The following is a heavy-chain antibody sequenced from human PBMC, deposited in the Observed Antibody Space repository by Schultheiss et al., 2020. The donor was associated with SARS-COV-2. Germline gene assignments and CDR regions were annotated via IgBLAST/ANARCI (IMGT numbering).Heavy chain of an antibody. J-gene: IGHJ6*03. D-gene: IGHD2-2*01. CDR1: GFTFSSYS. Sequence: GGSLRLSCAASGFTFSSYSMNWVRQAPGKGLEWVSYISSSSSTIYYADSVKGRFTISRDNAKNSLYLQMNSLRAEDTAVYYCARGGTYCSSTSCYLDYYYYYMDVWGKGTTVTVSS. CDR3: ARGGTYCSSTSCYLDYYYYYMDV. V-gene: IGHV3-48*01. CDR2: ISSSSSTI.